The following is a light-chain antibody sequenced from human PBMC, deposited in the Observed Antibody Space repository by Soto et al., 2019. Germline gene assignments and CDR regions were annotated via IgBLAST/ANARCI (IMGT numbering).Light chain of an antibody. CDR1: QSISSY. Sequence: DIHMTQSPSSLSASVGDRVTITCRAIQSISSYLNWYQQKPGKAPKLLIYAASSLQSGVPSRFSGSGSGTDFTLTISSLQTEDFATYSCQQSYSTEGFSTFGPGTKVDXK. CDR2: AAS. J-gene: IGKJ3*01. CDR3: QQSYSTEGFST. V-gene: IGKV1-39*01.